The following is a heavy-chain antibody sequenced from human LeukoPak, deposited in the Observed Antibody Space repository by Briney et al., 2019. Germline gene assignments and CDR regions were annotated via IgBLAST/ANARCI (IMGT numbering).Heavy chain of an antibody. CDR2: INPNSGGT. D-gene: IGHD2-2*01. J-gene: IGHJ6*02. Sequence: ASVKVSCKASGYTFTGYYMHWVRQAHGQGLEWMGWINPNSGGTNYAQKFQGRVTMTRDTSISTAYMELSRLRSDDTAVYYCARDLPPTLVYCSSTSCYYGMDVWGQGTTVTVSS. CDR3: ARDLPPTLVYCSSTSCYYGMDV. CDR1: GYTFTGYY. V-gene: IGHV1-2*02.